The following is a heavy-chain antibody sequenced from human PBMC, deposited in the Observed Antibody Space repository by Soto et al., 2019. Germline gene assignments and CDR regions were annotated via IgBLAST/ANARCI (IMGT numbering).Heavy chain of an antibody. J-gene: IGHJ4*02. V-gene: IGHV1-46*01. Sequence: QVQLVQSGAEVKKPGASVKVSCKASGYTFTSYYMHWVRQAPGQGLEWMGIINPSGGSTSYAQKFQGRVTMTRDTSTSTVYMELSSLRSEDTAVYYCVRDRVVVVAATLPLDYWGQGTLVTVSS. CDR1: GYTFTSYY. CDR3: VRDRVVVVAATLPLDY. CDR2: INPSGGST. D-gene: IGHD2-15*01.